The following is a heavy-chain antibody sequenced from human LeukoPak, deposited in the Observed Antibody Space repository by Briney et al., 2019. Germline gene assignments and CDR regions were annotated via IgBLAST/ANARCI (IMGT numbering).Heavy chain of an antibody. CDR2: IYPGDSDT. CDR3: ARREIAATGFDAFDI. V-gene: IGHV5-51*01. D-gene: IGHD6-13*01. CDR1: GYSFTTYW. J-gene: IGHJ3*02. Sequence: GESLKISCKGSGYSFTTYWIGWVRQMPGRSLEWMGIIYPGDSDTRYSPSFQGRVTISADKSISTAYLQWSSLKASDTAMYYCARREIAATGFDAFDIWGQGTMVTVSS.